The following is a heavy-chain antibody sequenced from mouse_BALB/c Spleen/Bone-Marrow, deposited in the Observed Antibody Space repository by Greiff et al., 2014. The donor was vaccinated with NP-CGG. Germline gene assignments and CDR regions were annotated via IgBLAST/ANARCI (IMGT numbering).Heavy chain of an antibody. J-gene: IGHJ3*01. V-gene: IGHV1-67*01. CDR1: GYTFTDYA. D-gene: IGHD3-3*01. CDR2: ITTYSANA. CDR3: ARGGTGPFPY. Sequence: QVQLQQSGPELARPGESVKISCKGSGYTFTDYAMHWVQQSHAKSLEWIGVITTYSANAKYNQKFKGKATMTVDKSSSTAYLELARLTSEGSDIYYCARGGTGPFPYWGQGTLVTVSA.